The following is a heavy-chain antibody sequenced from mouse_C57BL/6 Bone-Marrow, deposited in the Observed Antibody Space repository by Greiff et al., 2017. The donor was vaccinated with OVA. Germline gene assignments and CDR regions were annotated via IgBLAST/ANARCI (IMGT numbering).Heavy chain of an antibody. D-gene: IGHD1-1*01. CDR1: GFTFSDYG. CDR3: ARPYYGSSRYYAMDY. CDR2: ISSGSSTI. J-gene: IGHJ4*01. V-gene: IGHV5-17*01. Sequence: EVMLVESGGGLVKPGGSLKLSCAASGFTFSDYGMHWVRQAPEKGLEWVAYISSGSSTIYYADTVKGRFTISRDNAKTTLFLQMTSLRSEDTAMYYCARPYYGSSRYYAMDYWGQGTSVTVSS.